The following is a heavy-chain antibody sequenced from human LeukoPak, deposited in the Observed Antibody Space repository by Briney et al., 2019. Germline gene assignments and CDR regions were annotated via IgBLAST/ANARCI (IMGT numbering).Heavy chain of an antibody. V-gene: IGHV3-23*01. Sequence: PGGSLRLSCAASGFTFSSCAMSWVRQAPGKGLEWVSAISGSGGNTYYADSVKGRFTVSRDNSKNTLYLQMNSLRAEDTAVYYCAGRIQGRYYFDYWGQGTLVTVSS. D-gene: IGHD5-18*01. J-gene: IGHJ4*02. CDR2: ISGSGGNT. CDR1: GFTFSSCA. CDR3: AGRIQGRYYFDY.